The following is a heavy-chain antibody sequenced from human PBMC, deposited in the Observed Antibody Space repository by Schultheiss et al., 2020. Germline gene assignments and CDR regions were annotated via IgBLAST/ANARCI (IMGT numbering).Heavy chain of an antibody. CDR2: IYYSGST. D-gene: IGHD3-22*01. V-gene: IGHV4-39*07. Sequence: SETLSLTCTVSGGSISSSSYYWGWIRQPPGKGLEWIGSIYYSGSTYYNPSLKSRVTISIDTSKNQFSLQLRSVTAADTALYYCARINMKQHEVIDYWGQGALVTVS. J-gene: IGHJ4*02. CDR1: GGSISSSSYY. CDR3: ARINMKQHEVIDY.